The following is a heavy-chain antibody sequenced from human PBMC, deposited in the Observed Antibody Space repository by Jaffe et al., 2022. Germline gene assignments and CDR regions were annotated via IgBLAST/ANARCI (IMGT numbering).Heavy chain of an antibody. CDR3: TRDRGGCLGY. J-gene: IGHJ4*02. Sequence: EVQLVESGGGLVQPGGSLRLSCAASGFTVSNNYMSWVRQAPGKGLEWVSVIYSGGSTYYADSVKGRFTISRDNFKNTLYLQMNSLRPEDTAVYYCTRDRGGCLGYWGQGTLVTVSS. V-gene: IGHV3-53*04. CDR2: IYSGGST. CDR1: GFTVSNNY. D-gene: IGHD6-19*01.